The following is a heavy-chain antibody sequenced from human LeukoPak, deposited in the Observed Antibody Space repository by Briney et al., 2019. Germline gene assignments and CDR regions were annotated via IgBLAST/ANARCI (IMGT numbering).Heavy chain of an antibody. J-gene: IGHJ4*02. V-gene: IGHV3-23*01. CDR1: GFTFSSYA. D-gene: IGHD1-26*01. CDR2: ISDSGGST. CDR3: AKDPAGDYYFDY. Sequence: PGGSLRLSCAASGFTFSSYAMSWVRQAPGKGLEWVSAISDSGGSTYYADSVKGRFTISRDNSKNTLYLQMNSLRAEDTAVYYCAKDPAGDYYFDYWGQGTLVTVSS.